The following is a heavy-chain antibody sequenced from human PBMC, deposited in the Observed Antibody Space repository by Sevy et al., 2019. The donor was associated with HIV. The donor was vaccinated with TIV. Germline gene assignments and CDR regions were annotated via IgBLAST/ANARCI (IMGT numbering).Heavy chain of an antibody. Sequence: GGSLRLSCAASGFTFSSYNMNWVRQAPGKGLEWISSITGDSSYMYDADSVKGRFTISRDNAKNSLYLHMNGLRAVDTAVYYCARDRPTLNYHASSGYNYYFDSWGQGTLVTVSS. CDR1: GFTFSSYN. CDR3: ARDRPTLNYHASSGYNYYFDS. CDR2: ITGDSSYM. V-gene: IGHV3-21*01. J-gene: IGHJ4*02. D-gene: IGHD3-22*01.